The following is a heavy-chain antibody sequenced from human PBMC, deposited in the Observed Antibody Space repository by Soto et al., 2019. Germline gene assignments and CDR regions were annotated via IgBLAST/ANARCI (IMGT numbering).Heavy chain of an antibody. CDR2: VYTSGST. Sequence: QVQLQESGPGLVKPSETLSPTGTVSGGSINNYYWSWIRQPAGKGLEWIGRVYTSGSTNYNPSLKSRVTMSVDTSNNQFSLRVSSVTAADTAIYYCARGPPFDPWGQGTLVTVSS. V-gene: IGHV4-4*07. CDR3: ARGPPFDP. CDR1: GGSINNYY. J-gene: IGHJ5*02.